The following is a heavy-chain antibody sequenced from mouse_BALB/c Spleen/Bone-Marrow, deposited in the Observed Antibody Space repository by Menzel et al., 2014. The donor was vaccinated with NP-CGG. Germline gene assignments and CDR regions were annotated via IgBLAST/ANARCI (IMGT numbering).Heavy chain of an antibody. CDR1: GFTFNSYG. CDR3: ARHAYYDQTEVSFVY. CDR2: ISGGGSYT. D-gene: IGHD2-4*01. J-gene: IGHJ3*01. Sequence: EVKLVESGGGLVKSGGSLKLFCAASGFTFNSYGMSWVRQTPEKRLEWVATISGGGSYTFYPDSVKGRFTISRDKAKNNLYLQLSSLRSEDTALYYCARHAYYDQTEVSFVYWGQGTLVTVSA. V-gene: IGHV5-9-2*01.